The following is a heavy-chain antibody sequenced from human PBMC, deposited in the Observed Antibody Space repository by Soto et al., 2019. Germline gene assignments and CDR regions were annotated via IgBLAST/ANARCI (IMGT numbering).Heavy chain of an antibody. D-gene: IGHD3-3*01. J-gene: IGHJ3*02. CDR1: GFTFSSYA. CDR2: ISGSGGST. Sequence: EVQLLESGGGLVQPGGSLRLSCAASGFTFSSYAMSWVRQAPGKGLEWVSAISGSGGSTYYADSVKGRFTISRDNSKNTLYLQMNSLRAEDTAVYYCAKNLLRFLEWPYAFDIWGQGTMVTVSS. CDR3: AKNLLRFLEWPYAFDI. V-gene: IGHV3-23*01.